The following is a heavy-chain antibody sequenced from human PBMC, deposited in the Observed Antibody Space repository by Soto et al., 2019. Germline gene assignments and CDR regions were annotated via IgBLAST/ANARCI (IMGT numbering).Heavy chain of an antibody. J-gene: IGHJ6*02. D-gene: IGHD3-3*01. CDR1: GFTFSSYG. CDR3: ARDSKGRRITIFGVVIIDGMDV. V-gene: IGHV3-30*03. CDR2: ISYDGSNK. Sequence: GSLRLSCAASGFTFSSYGMHWVRQAPGKGLEWVAVISYDGSNKYYADSVKGRFTISRDNSKNTLYLQMNSLRAEDTAVYYCARDSKGRRITIFGVVIIDGMDVWGQGTTVTVSS.